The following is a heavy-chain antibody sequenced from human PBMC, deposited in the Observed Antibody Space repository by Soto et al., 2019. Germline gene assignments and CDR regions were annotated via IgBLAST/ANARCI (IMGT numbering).Heavy chain of an antibody. CDR3: ARDANYDFWSGYYWGPYYYYYYGMDV. CDR2: ISAYNGNT. CDR1: GYTFTSYG. V-gene: IGHV1-18*04. D-gene: IGHD3-3*01. Sequence: GPSGKVSCKASGYTFTSYGISWVRQAPGQGLEWMGWISAYNGNTNYAQKLQGRVTMTTDTSTSTAYMELRSLRSDDTAVYYCARDANYDFWSGYYWGPYYYYYYGMDVWGQGTTVTVSS. J-gene: IGHJ6*02.